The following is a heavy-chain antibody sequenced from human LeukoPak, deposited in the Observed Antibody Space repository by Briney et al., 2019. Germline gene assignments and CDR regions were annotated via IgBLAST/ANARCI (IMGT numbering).Heavy chain of an antibody. CDR2: ISYDGSSN. D-gene: IGHD5-18*01. Sequence: GGSLRLSCAASGFTLSNYAMHWLRQAPGKGLEWAAVISYDGSSNYHADSVKGRFTISRDNFKNTLYLQMNSLRAEDTAVYYCARETWIQLSGTGRHFDYWGQGTLVTVSS. J-gene: IGHJ4*02. V-gene: IGHV3-30-3*01. CDR3: ARETWIQLSGTGRHFDY. CDR1: GFTLSNYA.